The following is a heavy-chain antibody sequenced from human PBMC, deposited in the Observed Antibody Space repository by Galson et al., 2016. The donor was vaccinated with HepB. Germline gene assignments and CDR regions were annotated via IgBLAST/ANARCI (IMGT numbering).Heavy chain of an antibody. D-gene: IGHD4-11*01. J-gene: IGHJ4*02. CDR2: ISANSGNT. CDR3: ARDVQFRFDY. V-gene: IGHV1-18*04. Sequence: SVKVSCKASGYRFFTHGISWVRQAPGQGLEWLGWISANSGNTIYAQKFQDRVTMTRDTSASTVYMDLRSLRSDDTAVYYCARDVQFRFDYWGQGTLSPSPQ. CDR1: GYRFFTHG.